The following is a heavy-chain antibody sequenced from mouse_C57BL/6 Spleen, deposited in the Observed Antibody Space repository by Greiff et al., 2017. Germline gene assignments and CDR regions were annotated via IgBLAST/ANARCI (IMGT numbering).Heavy chain of an antibody. CDR1: GYTFTIYW. V-gene: IGHV1-62-3*01. J-gene: IGHJ4*01. CDR3: ARHEAGSYYAMDY. Sequence: QVQLQQPGAELVKPGASVKLSCKASGYTFTIYWMHWVKQRPGRGLEWIGRIDPNSGGTKYNEKFKDKATLTADKSSSTVYMELSRLTSEDSAVYFCARHEAGSYYAMDYWGQGTSVTVSS. CDR2: IDPNSGGT.